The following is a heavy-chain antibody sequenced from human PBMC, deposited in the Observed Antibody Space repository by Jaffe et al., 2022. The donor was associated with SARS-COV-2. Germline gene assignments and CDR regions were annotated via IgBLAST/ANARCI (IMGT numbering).Heavy chain of an antibody. CDR3: ARDVVGSSWSGSAFDI. CDR1: GFTFSSYG. V-gene: IGHV3-33*01. Sequence: QVQLVESGGGVVQPGRSLRLSCAASGFTFSSYGMHWVRQAPGKGLEWVAVIWYDGSNKYYADSVKGRFTISRDNSKNTLYLQMNSLRAEDTAVYYCARDVVGSSWSGSAFDIWGQGTMVTVSS. CDR2: IWYDGSNK. J-gene: IGHJ3*02. D-gene: IGHD6-13*01.